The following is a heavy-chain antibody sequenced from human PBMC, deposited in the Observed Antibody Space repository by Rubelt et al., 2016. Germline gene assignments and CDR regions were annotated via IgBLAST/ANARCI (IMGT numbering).Heavy chain of an antibody. CDR3: ARAAHRSGGWDGRNAYDI. V-gene: IGHV4-34*01. CDR1: GGSLSDYY. D-gene: IGHD2-15*01. CDR2: VKHGEGT. J-gene: IGHJ3*02. Sequence: QVQLQQWGAGLLKPSETLSLTCAVYGGSLSDYYWNWIRQSPGKGLEWIGDVKHGEGTNYNPSLKSRVTISVDMSKNQFSGTLNPVSAADTAGQYWARAAHRSGGWDGRNAYDIWGQGTMVTVSS.